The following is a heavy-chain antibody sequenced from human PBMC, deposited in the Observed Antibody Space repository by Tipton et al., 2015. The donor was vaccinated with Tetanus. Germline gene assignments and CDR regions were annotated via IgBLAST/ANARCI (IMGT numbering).Heavy chain of an antibody. CDR2: ISGSGGST. J-gene: IGHJ3*02. CDR1: GFTFSSYA. D-gene: IGHD2-21*02. V-gene: IGHV3-23*01. Sequence: SLRLSCAASGFTFSSYAMSWVRQAPGKGLEWVSAISGSGGSTYYADSVKGRFTISRDNSKNTLYLQMNSLRAEDTAVYYCASAKYWGGDCYFKWNAFDIWGQGTTVTVSS. CDR3: ASAKYWGGDCYFKWNAFDI.